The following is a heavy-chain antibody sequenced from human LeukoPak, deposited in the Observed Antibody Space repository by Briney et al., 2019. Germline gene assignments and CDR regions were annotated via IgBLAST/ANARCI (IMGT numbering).Heavy chain of an antibody. CDR2: IKQDGSEK. CDR3: LSEPRYCSSNNCEF. J-gene: IGHJ4*02. V-gene: IGHV3-7*03. D-gene: IGHD2-2*01. CDR1: GFSFDDYW. Sequence: GSLRLSCAASGFSFDDYWMNWVRQAPGKGLEWVANIKQDGSEKYYLDSVKGRFTISRDNAKDSLYLEMNSLSAEHTAVYYCLSEPRYCSSNNCEFWAQGPLLPVSS.